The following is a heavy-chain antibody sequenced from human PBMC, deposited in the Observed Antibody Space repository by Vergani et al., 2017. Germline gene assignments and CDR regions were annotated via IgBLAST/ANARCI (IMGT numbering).Heavy chain of an antibody. CDR1: GFTFNHYA. J-gene: IGHJ4*02. CDR3: AKDRGSGYYLRFDY. D-gene: IGHD3-22*01. Sequence: EVQLLESGGDLVQPGGSLRLSCAASGFTFNHYAMSWFRQAQGKGREWVSAISGSGGRTYYADSVKGRFTISRDNSKNTLYLQMNSLRAEDTAVYYCAKDRGSGYYLRFDYWGQGTLVTVSS. CDR2: ISGSGGRT. V-gene: IGHV3-23*01.